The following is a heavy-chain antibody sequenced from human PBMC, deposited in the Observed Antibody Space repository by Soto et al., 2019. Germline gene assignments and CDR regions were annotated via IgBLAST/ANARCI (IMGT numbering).Heavy chain of an antibody. Sequence: QVQLVQSGAEVKKPGASVKVSCKASGYTFTTYYMHWIRQAPGQGLEWMGIIDPRAGSTSHAQKFQGRVTMTRDTSTSTVYMDPRSLRSEDTAVYYCARAGYYDSSGYDGFDIWGQGTMVTVSS. D-gene: IGHD3-22*01. CDR1: GYTFTTYY. V-gene: IGHV1-46*01. CDR2: IDPRAGST. J-gene: IGHJ3*02. CDR3: ARAGYYDSSGYDGFDI.